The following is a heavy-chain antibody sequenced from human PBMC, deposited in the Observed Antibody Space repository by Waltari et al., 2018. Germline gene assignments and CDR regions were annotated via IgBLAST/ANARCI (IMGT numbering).Heavy chain of an antibody. J-gene: IGHJ4*02. CDR2: IYPGDSDT. D-gene: IGHD5-12*01. Sequence: EVQLVQSGAEVKKPGESLKISCKGSGYSFTSYWIGWVRQMPGKGLEWMGIIYPGDSDTRYRPSSQGRVTIPAEKPTSTAYRQWGSRKASDTAMYYCAGRQQEVAPPDYWGQEPLV. CDR1: GYSFTSYW. CDR3: AGRQQEVAPPDY. V-gene: IGHV5-51*01.